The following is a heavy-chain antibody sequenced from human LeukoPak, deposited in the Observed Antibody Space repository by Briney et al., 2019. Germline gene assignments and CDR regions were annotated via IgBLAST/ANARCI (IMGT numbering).Heavy chain of an antibody. D-gene: IGHD3-22*01. Sequence: PSETLSLTCTVSGGPISTYYWSWIRQPPGKRLEWIGYISYSGGTNYNPSLKSRVTISVDTSKNQFSLKLTSVTAADTALCYCARADDRSGYFGGRFDSWGQGTLVTVSS. J-gene: IGHJ5*01. CDR1: GGPISTYY. V-gene: IGHV4-59*01. CDR2: ISYSGGT. CDR3: ARADDRSGYFGGRFDS.